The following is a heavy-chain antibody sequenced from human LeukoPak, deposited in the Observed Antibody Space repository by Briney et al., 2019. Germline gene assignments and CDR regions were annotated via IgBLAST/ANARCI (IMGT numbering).Heavy chain of an antibody. V-gene: IGHV3-30*04. D-gene: IGHD3-9*01. CDR3: ARAHFDWLLDY. CDR1: GFTFSSYA. CDR2: ISYDGSNK. Sequence: GGSLRLSCAASGFTFSSYAMHWVRQAPGKGLEWVAVISYDGSNKYYAASVKGRFTISRDNSKNTRYLQMNSLRAEDTAVYYCARAHFDWLLDYWGQGTLVTVSS. J-gene: IGHJ4*02.